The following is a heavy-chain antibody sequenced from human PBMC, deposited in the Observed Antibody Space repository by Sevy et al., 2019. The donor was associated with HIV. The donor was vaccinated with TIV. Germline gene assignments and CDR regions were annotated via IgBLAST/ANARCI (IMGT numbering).Heavy chain of an antibody. V-gene: IGHV3-7*01. CDR1: GFTFSSYW. D-gene: IGHD3-10*01. CDR2: INLDGSET. Sequence: GGSLRLSCAASGFTFSSYWMSWVRQAPGKGLEWLATINLDGSETFYVGSMKGRFTISRHNPRKSVYLQMTSLSAEDRAVYYCAGLFYGSADYWGQGTLVTVSS. J-gene: IGHJ4*02. CDR3: AGLFYGSADY.